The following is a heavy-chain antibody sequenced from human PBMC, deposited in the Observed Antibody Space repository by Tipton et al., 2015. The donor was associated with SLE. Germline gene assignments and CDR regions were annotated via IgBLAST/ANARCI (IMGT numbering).Heavy chain of an antibody. CDR2: IRSQSAGGTI. J-gene: IGHJ4*02. CDR1: GSSFSDVW. Sequence: SLRLSCEASGSSFSDVWMNWVRQAPGKGLEWLGRIRSQSAGGTIEYAAPVKGRFTISRDDSKKTVYLQKNSLKTEDTAVHYCTTEDGSWGQGTLVTVSS. CDR3: TTEDGS. V-gene: IGHV3-15*01.